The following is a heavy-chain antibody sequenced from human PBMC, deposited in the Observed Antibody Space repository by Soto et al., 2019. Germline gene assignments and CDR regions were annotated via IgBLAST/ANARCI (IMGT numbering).Heavy chain of an antibody. CDR2: MFYSGNT. D-gene: IGHD5-12*01. CDR3: ARAYGGYADY. V-gene: IGHV4-39*01. Sequence: PSETLSLACTVSGDSISSSTYYWGWIRQSPGKGLEWIGSMFYSGNTYYNPSLKSRVTLSIATSKNQFSLKLNSVTAADTAVYYCARAYGGYADYWCQGALVIASS. J-gene: IGHJ4*02. CDR1: GDSISSSTYY.